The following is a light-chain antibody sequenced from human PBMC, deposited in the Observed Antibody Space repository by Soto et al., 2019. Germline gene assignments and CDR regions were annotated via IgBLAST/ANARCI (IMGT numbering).Light chain of an antibody. Sequence: EIVLTQSPGTLSLSPGERATLSCRAGQSVSSSYLAWYQQKPGQAPRLLIYGASSRATGIPDRFSGSGSGTDFTLTISRLEPEDFAVYYCQQYGSPPLYTFGQGTRLEIK. V-gene: IGKV3-20*01. CDR2: GAS. CDR1: QSVSSSY. CDR3: QQYGSPPLYT. J-gene: IGKJ2*01.